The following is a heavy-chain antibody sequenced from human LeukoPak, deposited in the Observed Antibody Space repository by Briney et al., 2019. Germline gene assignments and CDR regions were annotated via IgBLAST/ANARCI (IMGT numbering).Heavy chain of an antibody. CDR1: GYTFTGYY. V-gene: IGHV1-2*02. D-gene: IGHD5-12*01. CDR3: AREVATGEFDY. CDR2: INPNSAAT. Sequence: SVSLSCKASGYTFTGYYMHWVRQAPGQGLEWMGWINPNSAATNYAQKFQGRVTMTRDTSISTAYMELSRLRSDDTAVYYCAREVATGEFDYWGQGSLV. J-gene: IGHJ4*02.